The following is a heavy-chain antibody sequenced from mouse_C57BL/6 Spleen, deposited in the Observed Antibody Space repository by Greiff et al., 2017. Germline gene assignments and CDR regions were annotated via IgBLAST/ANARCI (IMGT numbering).Heavy chain of an antibody. CDR2: IDPETGGT. CDR1: GYTFTDYE. CDR3: TRKPAYDY. V-gene: IGHV1-15*01. J-gene: IGHJ2*01. D-gene: IGHD2-10*01. Sequence: QVQLKESGAELVRPGASVTLSCKASGYTFTDYEMHWVKQTPVHGLEWIGAIDPETGGTAYNQKFKGKAILTADKSSSTAYMELRSLTSEDSAVYYCTRKPAYDYWGQGTTLTVSS.